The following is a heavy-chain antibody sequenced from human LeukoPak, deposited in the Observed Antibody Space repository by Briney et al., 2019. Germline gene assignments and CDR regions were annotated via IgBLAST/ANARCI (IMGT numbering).Heavy chain of an antibody. J-gene: IGHJ4*02. Sequence: GSLRLSCAASGFTVSSNFMSWVRQPPGKGLEWIGSVYYSGYTYYNPSLKSRVSISVDTSKNQFSLNLNSVTAADTAMYYCAELWGDLSYFDSWGQGTLVTVSS. CDR3: AELWGDLSYFDS. V-gene: IGHV4-59*02. CDR2: VYYSGYT. D-gene: IGHD3-10*01. CDR1: GFTVSSNF.